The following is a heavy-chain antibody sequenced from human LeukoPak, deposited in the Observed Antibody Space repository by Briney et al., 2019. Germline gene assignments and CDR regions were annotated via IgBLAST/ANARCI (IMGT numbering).Heavy chain of an antibody. CDR2: IGGTGSGGTT. J-gene: IGHJ4*02. V-gene: IGHV3-49*04. CDR3: TRGGVQWELLFDY. CDR1: GFTFGDYA. D-gene: IGHD1-26*01. Sequence: GGSLRLSCTASGFTFGDYAMTWVRQTPGKGLECVASIGGTGSGGTTEYAASMKGRFIISRDNSRSIAYLQINSLKSEDTAVYYCTRGGVQWELLFDYWGQGTLVTVSS.